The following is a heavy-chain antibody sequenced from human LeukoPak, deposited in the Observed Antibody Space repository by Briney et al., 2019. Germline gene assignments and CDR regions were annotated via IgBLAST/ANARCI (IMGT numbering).Heavy chain of an antibody. D-gene: IGHD3-9*01. CDR3: ARGTGWGYDILTGYYRRYFDY. CDR2: INHSGST. Sequence: SETLSLTCAVYGGSFSGYYWSWIRQPPGKGLEWIGEINHSGSTNYNPSLKSRVTISVDTSKNQFSLKLSSVTAADTAVYYCARGTGWGYDILTGYYRRYFDYWGQGTLVTVSS. CDR1: GGSFSGYY. V-gene: IGHV4-34*01. J-gene: IGHJ4*02.